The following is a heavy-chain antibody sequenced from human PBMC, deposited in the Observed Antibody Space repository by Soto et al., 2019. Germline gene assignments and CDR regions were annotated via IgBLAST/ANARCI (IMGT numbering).Heavy chain of an antibody. CDR2: ISAYNGNT. CDR1: GYTFTSYG. V-gene: IGHV1-18*04. Sequence: QVQLVQSGAEVKKPGASVKVSCKASGYTFTSYGISWVRQAPGQGLEWMGWISAYNGNTNYAQKIQGRVTMTTDTSTSKAYMELRSLRSDDTAVYYCARTGSIAVARFPADYWGQGTLVTVSS. J-gene: IGHJ4*02. D-gene: IGHD6-19*01. CDR3: ARTGSIAVARFPADY.